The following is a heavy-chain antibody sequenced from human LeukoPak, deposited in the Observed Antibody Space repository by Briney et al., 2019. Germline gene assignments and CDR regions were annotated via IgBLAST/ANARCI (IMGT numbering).Heavy chain of an antibody. CDR3: ARAERQWPHFDP. J-gene: IGHJ5*02. CDR2: IYYSGST. V-gene: IGHV4-59*12. CDR1: GGSISSYY. D-gene: IGHD6-19*01. Sequence: SETLSLTCTVSGGSISSYYWSWIRQPPGKGLEWIGYIYYSGSTNYNPSLKSRVTISVDTSKNQFSLKLSSVTAADTAVYYCARAERQWPHFDPWGQGTLVTVSS.